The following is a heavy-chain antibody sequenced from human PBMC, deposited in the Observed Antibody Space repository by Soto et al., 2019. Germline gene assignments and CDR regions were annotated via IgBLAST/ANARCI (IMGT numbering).Heavy chain of an antibody. D-gene: IGHD1-26*01. CDR3: ERLLAEGATYREDAFDI. J-gene: IGHJ3*02. CDR2: ISTFNGKT. Sequence: QLVQSGGEVKKPGASVKVSCKPSGYTFTIHGISWVREAPGQGLEWKGWISTFNGKTDYAQKFQDRVTMTADTRTTTRYMELRSLRPDDTAVYYCERLLAEGATYREDAFDIWGQGTNVTVSS. CDR1: GYTFTIHG. V-gene: IGHV1-18*01.